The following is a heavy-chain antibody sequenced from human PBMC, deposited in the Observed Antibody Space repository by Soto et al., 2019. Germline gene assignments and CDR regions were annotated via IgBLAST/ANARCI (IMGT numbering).Heavy chain of an antibody. J-gene: IGHJ6*02. CDR3: VRPLPSGQTQARDV. V-gene: IGHV3-53*01. CDR2: IYNDGTT. Sequence: GGSLRLSCVASGLPVAGSYMAWVRQAPGKGLEWASVIYNDGTTYYSQSVEGRFTISRDTSKNTLYLQMDRLRDEDTAVYYCVRPLPSGQTQARDVWGQGTTVTVS. CDR1: GLPVAGSY. D-gene: IGHD3-10*01.